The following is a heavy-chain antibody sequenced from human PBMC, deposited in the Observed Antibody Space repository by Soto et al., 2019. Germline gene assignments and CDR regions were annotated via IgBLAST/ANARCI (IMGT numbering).Heavy chain of an antibody. D-gene: IGHD6-6*01. CDR2: IYSAGST. CDR3: ARAREPEYSSSIFFDY. Sequence: LRLSCAVSGCTVSRTQMSWVRQAPGKGLQWVSVIYSAGSTYYANAVKGRFTISRDISENKIFLELNGLTVDDTAVYYCARAREPEYSSSIFFDYWGGLPVVTISS. CDR1: GCTVSRTQ. J-gene: IGHJ4*01. V-gene: IGHV3-53*01.